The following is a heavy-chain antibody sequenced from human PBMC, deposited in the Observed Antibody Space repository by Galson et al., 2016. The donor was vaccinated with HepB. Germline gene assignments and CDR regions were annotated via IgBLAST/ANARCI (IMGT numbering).Heavy chain of an antibody. CDR1: GDSISSSSYY. CDR2: IHLSGST. V-gene: IGHV4-39*02. Sequence: SETLSLTCTVSGDSISSSSYYWGWIRQPPGKGLEWIGIIHLSGSTYYNPSLKSRLTISVDTSKNHFSLKLRSVTAADTAVYYCAALYKSSWDVGPFDYGGQGTLVTVSS. D-gene: IGHD6-13*01. CDR3: AALYKSSWDVGPFDY. J-gene: IGHJ4*02.